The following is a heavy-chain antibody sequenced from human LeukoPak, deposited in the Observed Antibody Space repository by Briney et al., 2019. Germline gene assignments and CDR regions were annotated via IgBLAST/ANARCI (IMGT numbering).Heavy chain of an antibody. CDR3: AREYSSSWSQLRGFDYFDY. CDR1: GYSVASAYY. Sequence: PSETLSLTCTVSGYSVASAYYWNWVRQPPGKGLEWIGGIHHSGITYYNPSLKSRVTISVDTSKNQFSLKLSSVTAADTAVYYCAREYSSSWSQLRGFDYFDYWGQGTLVTVSS. D-gene: IGHD6-13*01. V-gene: IGHV4-38-2*02. J-gene: IGHJ4*02. CDR2: IHHSGIT.